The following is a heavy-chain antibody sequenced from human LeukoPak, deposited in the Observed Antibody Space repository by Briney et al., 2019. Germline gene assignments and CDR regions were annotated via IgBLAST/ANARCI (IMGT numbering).Heavy chain of an antibody. J-gene: IGHJ4*02. D-gene: IGHD5-12*01. CDR2: IRQDGSER. CDR1: GLIFSNYW. V-gene: IGHV3-7*01. Sequence: SGGSLRLSCAASGLIFSNYWMTWVRQAPGKGLEGVAHIRQDGSERHYVDSVKDRFTISRDNAKNSLDLQMDSLRAEDTAVYYSARDWGSTGYDLYDSWGQGTLVTVSS. CDR3: ARDWGSTGYDLYDS.